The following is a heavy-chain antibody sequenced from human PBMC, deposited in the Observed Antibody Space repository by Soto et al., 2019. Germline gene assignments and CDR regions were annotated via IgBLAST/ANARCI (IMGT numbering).Heavy chain of an antibody. D-gene: IGHD3-10*01. CDR3: ASLQYYYGSGSYYNFDY. CDR1: GGSISSGDYY. J-gene: IGHJ4*02. V-gene: IGHV4-30-4*01. Sequence: PSETLSLTCTVSGGSISSGDYYWSWIRQPPGKGLEWIGYIYYSGSTYYNPSLKSRVTISVDTSKNQFSLKLSSVTAADTAVYYCASLQYYYGSGSYYNFDYWGQGTLVTVSS. CDR2: IYYSGST.